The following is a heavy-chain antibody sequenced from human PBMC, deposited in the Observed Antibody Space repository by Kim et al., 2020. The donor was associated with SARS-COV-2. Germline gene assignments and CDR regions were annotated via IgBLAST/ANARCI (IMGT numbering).Heavy chain of an antibody. V-gene: IGHV4-31*01. J-gene: IGHJ4*02. CDR3: ARGYCSSTSCYFDY. Sequence: NPSRKSQVTRSVATSKNQFSLKLSSVTAADTAVYYCARGYCSSTSCYFDYWGQGTLVTVSS. D-gene: IGHD2-2*01.